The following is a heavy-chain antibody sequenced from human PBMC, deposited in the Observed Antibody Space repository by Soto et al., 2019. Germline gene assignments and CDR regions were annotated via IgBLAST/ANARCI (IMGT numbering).Heavy chain of an antibody. J-gene: IGHJ4*02. D-gene: IGHD1-26*01. CDR1: GFTFSSYG. CDR2: ISSDGGGA. Sequence: EVQLVESGGGLVQPGESLRLSCAASGFTFSSYGMHWVRQAPGKGLEYVSGISSDGGGAFYANSVKGRFSISRDNSTNTLYLQMGSLRPEDMAVYYCARRGGSGSYPFDYWGQGTLVTVSS. V-gene: IGHV3-64*01. CDR3: ARRGGSGSYPFDY.